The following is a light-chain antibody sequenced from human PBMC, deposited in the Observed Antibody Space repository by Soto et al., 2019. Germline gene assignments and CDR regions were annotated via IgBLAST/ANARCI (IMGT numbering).Light chain of an antibody. J-gene: IGKJ5*01. CDR1: QSVSSSY. Sequence: EIVLTPSPGTLSLSPVERVTLSCRASQSVSSSYLAWYQQKPGQAPRLLIYGASSRATGIPDRFSGSGSGTDFTLTISSLQSEDFAVYYCQQYNNRFITFGQGTRLEIK. CDR3: QQYNNRFIT. V-gene: IGKV3-20*01. CDR2: GAS.